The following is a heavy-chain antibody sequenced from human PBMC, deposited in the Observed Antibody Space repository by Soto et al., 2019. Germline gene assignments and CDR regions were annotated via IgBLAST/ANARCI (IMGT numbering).Heavy chain of an antibody. J-gene: IGHJ4*02. CDR1: GFTFSSYA. CDR2: ISGSGGST. CDR3: ASRSSGWYFDY. V-gene: IGHV3-23*01. Sequence: PGGSLRLSCAASGFTFSSYAMNWVRQAPGKGLEWVSVISGSGGSTYYADSVKGRFTISRDNSKNTLYLQMNSLRADDTAVYYCASRSSGWYFDYWGQGTQVTVSS. D-gene: IGHD6-19*01.